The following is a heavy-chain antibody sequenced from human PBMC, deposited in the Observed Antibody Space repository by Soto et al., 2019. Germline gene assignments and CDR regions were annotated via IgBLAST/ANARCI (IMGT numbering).Heavy chain of an antibody. Sequence: QVHLVQSRAEVRKPGASVRVSCTASGYTFTSYGVSWVRQAPGQGLEWMGWISTYNGNTKYAQKFQERVIMTTDTATRTAYMELRSLKSADTAVYYCARDIGYAFWSGDTAWFDPWCQGTLVTVSS. CDR3: ARDIGYAFWSGDTAWFDP. D-gene: IGHD3-3*01. V-gene: IGHV1-18*01. J-gene: IGHJ5*02. CDR2: ISTYNGNT. CDR1: GYTFTSYG.